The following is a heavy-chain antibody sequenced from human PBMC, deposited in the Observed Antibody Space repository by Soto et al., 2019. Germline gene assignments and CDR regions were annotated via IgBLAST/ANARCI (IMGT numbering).Heavy chain of an antibody. CDR2: ISWNSGSI. V-gene: IGHV3-9*01. CDR3: AKGLGTMVRGPPFDP. J-gene: IGHJ5*02. CDR1: GFTFDDYA. D-gene: IGHD3-10*01. Sequence: SLKISCAASGFTFDDYAMHWVRQAPGKGLEWVSGISWNSGSIGYADSVKGRFTISRDNAKNSLYLQMNSLRAEDTALYYCAKGLGTMVRGPPFDPWGQGTLVTVSP.